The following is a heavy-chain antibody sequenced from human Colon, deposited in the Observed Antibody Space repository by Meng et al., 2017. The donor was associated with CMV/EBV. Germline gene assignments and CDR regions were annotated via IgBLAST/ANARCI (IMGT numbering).Heavy chain of an antibody. CDR2: INPNSGGT. D-gene: IGHD1-20*01. V-gene: IGHV1-2*02. Sequence: VELVLFGAEVKKPGASVKVSCKASRYTFTGYYMHWVRQAPGQGLEWMGWINPNSGGTNYAKKFQGRVTTTRDTSISTAYMELSRLRSDDTAVYYCARAPYNWNDEGWFDPWGQGTLVTVSS. CDR3: ARAPYNWNDEGWFDP. J-gene: IGHJ5*02. CDR1: RYTFTGYY.